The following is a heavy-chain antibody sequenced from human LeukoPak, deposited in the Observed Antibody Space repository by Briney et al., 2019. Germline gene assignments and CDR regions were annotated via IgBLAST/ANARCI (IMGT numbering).Heavy chain of an antibody. D-gene: IGHD6-13*01. V-gene: IGHV3-21*01. CDR2: ISTSSSYI. CDR3: AKDPRRYSRTGGYFDY. CDR1: GFTSSSYS. Sequence: PGGSLRLSCAASGFTSSSYSMNWVRQAPGKGLEWVSSISTSSSYIYYADSVKGRFTISRDNSKNTLYLQMNSLRAEDTAVYYCAKDPRRYSRTGGYFDYWGQGTLVTVSS. J-gene: IGHJ4*02.